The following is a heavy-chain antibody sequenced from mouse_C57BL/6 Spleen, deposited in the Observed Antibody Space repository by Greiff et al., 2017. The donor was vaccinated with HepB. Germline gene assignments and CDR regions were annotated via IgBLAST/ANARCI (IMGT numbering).Heavy chain of an antibody. CDR1: GYTFTDYY. CDR2: IYPGSGNT. Sequence: LVESGAELVRPGASVKLSCKASGYTFTDYYINWVKQRPGQGLEWIARIYPGSGNTYYNEKFKGKATLTAEKSSSTAYMQLSSLTSEDSAVYFCARWGLRGYAMDYWGQGTSVTVSS. CDR3: ARWGLRGYAMDY. V-gene: IGHV1-76*01. J-gene: IGHJ4*01. D-gene: IGHD2-4*01.